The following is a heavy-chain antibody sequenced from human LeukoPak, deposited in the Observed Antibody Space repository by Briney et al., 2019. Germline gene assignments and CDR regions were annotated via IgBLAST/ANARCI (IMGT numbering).Heavy chain of an antibody. CDR1: GFTFSSYW. D-gene: IGHD3-10*01. Sequence: GGSLRLSCAASGFTFSSYWMSWVRQAPGKGLEWVANIKQDGSEKYYVDSVKGRFTISRDNAKNTLYLQTNSLRAEDTAVYYCARDPIPGYGSGNFDYWGQGTLVTVSS. J-gene: IGHJ4*02. V-gene: IGHV3-7*01. CDR2: IKQDGSEK. CDR3: ARDPIPGYGSGNFDY.